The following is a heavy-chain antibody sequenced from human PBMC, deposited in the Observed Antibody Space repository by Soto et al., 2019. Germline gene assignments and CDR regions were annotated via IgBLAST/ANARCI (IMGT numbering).Heavy chain of an antibody. V-gene: IGHV1-18*01. D-gene: IGHD5-12*01. J-gene: IGHJ4*02. CDR1: GYTFADYS. Sequence: GASVKVSCKASGYTFADYSLTWVRLAPGQGLQWIGWISPNTGNQTYARKFKGRVTRTTDTSTSRGDLELRSRRSDATAVYYCARFPVGPHKSRWLPFGGKLDYWGQGTLVTVSS. CDR3: ARFPVGPHKSRWLPFGGKLDY. CDR2: ISPNTGNQ.